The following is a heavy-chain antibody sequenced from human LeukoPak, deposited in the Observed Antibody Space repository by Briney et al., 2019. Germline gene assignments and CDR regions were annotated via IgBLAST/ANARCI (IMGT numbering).Heavy chain of an antibody. CDR2: IWYDGSNK. CDR3: AKGRGPGAVDY. D-gene: IGHD4/OR15-4a*01. CDR1: GFTFSSYG. V-gene: IGHV3-33*06. J-gene: IGHJ4*02. Sequence: PGRSLRLSCAASGFTFSSYGMHWVRQAPGKGLEWVAVIWYDGSNKYYADSVKGRFTISRDNSKNTLYLQMNSLRAEDTAVCYCAKGRGPGAVDYWGQGTLVTVSS.